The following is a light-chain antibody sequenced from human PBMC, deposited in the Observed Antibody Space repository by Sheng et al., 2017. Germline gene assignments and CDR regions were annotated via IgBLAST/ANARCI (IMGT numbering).Light chain of an antibody. CDR2: GVS. CDR3: QQYDNWPPIT. V-gene: IGKV3-20*01. Sequence: IVLTQSPDTLSSSPGERATLSCRTSQSVRSSYLAWYQHKAGQTPRLLMYGVSNRATGIPDRFSGSGSGTDFTLTISSLQSEDFAVYYCQQYDNWPPITFGQGTRLEIK. J-gene: IGKJ5*01. CDR1: QSVRSSY.